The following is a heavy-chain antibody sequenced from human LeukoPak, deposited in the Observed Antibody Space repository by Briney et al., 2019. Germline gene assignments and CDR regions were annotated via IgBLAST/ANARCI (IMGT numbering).Heavy chain of an antibody. J-gene: IGHJ6*03. V-gene: IGHV3-48*03. CDR3: ATSDPNYYYYYMDV. Sequence: GGSLRLSCAASGFTFSSYEMNWVRQAPGKGLEWVSYISSSGSTIYYADSVKGRFTISRDNSKNTLYLQMNSLRAEDTAVYYCATSDPNYYYYYMDVWGKGTTVTISS. CDR2: ISSSGSTI. CDR1: GFTFSSYE.